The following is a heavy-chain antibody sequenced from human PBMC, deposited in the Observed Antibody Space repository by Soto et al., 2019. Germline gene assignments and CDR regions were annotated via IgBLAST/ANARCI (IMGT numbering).Heavy chain of an antibody. V-gene: IGHV3-23*01. Sequence: EVQLLESGGGLLQPGGSLRLSCAASGFTFSSYAMSWVRQAPGKGLEWVSGISGSGGSTYYAGSVKGRFTVSRDNSKNTLYLQMNSLRAEDTAVYYCAKDSGAAAWPHYYGMDVWGQGTTVTVSS. CDR1: GFTFSSYA. J-gene: IGHJ6*02. CDR3: AKDSGAAAWPHYYGMDV. CDR2: ISGSGGST. D-gene: IGHD3-10*01.